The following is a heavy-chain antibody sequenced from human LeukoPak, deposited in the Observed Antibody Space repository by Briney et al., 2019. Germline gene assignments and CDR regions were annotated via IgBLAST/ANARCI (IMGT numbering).Heavy chain of an antibody. CDR2: IWYDGSNK. D-gene: IGHD3-22*01. J-gene: IGHJ4*02. CDR1: EFTFSSYG. V-gene: IGHV3-33*08. Sequence: GGSLRLSCVASEFTFSSYGMHWVRQAPGKGLEWVAVIWYDGSNKYYADSVKGRFTISRDNSKNTLYLQMNSLRAEDTAVYYCARDLKTPPSDYYDSSGAFDYWGQGTLVTVSS. CDR3: ARDLKTPPSDYYDSSGAFDY.